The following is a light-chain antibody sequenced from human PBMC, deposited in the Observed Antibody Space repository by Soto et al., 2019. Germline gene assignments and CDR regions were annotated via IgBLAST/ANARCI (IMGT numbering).Light chain of an antibody. V-gene: IGKV1-33*01. CDR2: DTS. CDR1: QGISTH. Sequence: DIQMTQSPSSLSASVGDSVTITCQASQGISTHVNWYQQKTGKAPTILIYDTSNLEPGVPSRFSGSRSGTHFTFTITSLQPEDFATYYCQQYADVPLTFGGGTKVE. J-gene: IGKJ4*01. CDR3: QQYADVPLT.